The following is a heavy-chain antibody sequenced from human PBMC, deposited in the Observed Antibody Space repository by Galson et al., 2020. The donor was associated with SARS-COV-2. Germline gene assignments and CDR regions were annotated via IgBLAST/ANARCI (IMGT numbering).Heavy chain of an antibody. D-gene: IGHD6-13*01. CDR2: IYYSGST. J-gene: IGHJ3*02. CDR1: GGSISSGGYY. V-gene: IGHV4-31*03. CDR3: ARDVGSSWAADAFDI. Sequence: SQTLSLTCTVSGGSISSGGYYWSWIRQHPGKGLEWIGYIYYSGSTYYNPSLKSRVTISVDTSKNQFSLKLSSVTAADTAVYYCARDVGSSWAADAFDIWGQGTMVTVSS.